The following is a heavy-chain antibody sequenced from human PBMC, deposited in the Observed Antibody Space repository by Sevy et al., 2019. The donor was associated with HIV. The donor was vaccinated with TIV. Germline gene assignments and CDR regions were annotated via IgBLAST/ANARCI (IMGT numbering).Heavy chain of an antibody. Sequence: GGSLRLSCAASAFSFNTYAMSWVRRAPGKGLEWVSTISGSGDSTFYSDSVKVRFTISRDNSKNTLYLQMNSLRAEDTAVYYCAKPRGSFYVDYWGQGTLVTVSS. V-gene: IGHV3-23*01. J-gene: IGHJ4*02. CDR1: AFSFNTYA. D-gene: IGHD3-16*01. CDR3: AKPRGSFYVDY. CDR2: ISGSGDST.